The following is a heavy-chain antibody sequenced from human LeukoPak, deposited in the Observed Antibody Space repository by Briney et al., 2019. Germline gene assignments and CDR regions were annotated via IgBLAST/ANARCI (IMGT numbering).Heavy chain of an antibody. Sequence: ASVKVSCKVSGYTLTELSMHWVRQAPGKGLEWMGGFDPEDGETIYAQKFQGRVTMTEDTSTDTAYMELSSLRPEDTAVYYCATVHGSLAVVTYLDVWGKGTTVTVSS. D-gene: IGHD3-3*01. CDR3: ATVHGSLAVVTYLDV. CDR2: FDPEDGET. V-gene: IGHV1-24*01. J-gene: IGHJ6*03. CDR1: GYTLTELS.